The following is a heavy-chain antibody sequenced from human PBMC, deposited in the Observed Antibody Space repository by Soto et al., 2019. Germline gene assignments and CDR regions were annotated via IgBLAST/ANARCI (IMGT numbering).Heavy chain of an antibody. CDR3: ARDLPPPAY. J-gene: IGHJ4*02. CDR2: IRAYKGNT. Sequence: QVQLVQSGAEVKKPGASVKVSCKASGYTFTSYGISWVRQAPGQGLDGMGWIRAYKGNTNYAQKLQGRVTMTTDTSTRTAYMELRSLRSADTAVYYFARDLPPPAYWGQGTLVPVSS. CDR1: GYTFTSYG. V-gene: IGHV1-18*01.